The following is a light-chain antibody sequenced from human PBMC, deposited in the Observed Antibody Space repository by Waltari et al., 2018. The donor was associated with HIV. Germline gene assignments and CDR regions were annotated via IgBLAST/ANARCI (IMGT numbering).Light chain of an antibody. CDR1: QSISTTY. CDR2: GTF. CDR3: HQYGDSFPYT. V-gene: IGKV3-20*01. J-gene: IGKJ2*01. Sequence: EVVLTQSPGTLSLSPGERATLSCWASQSISTTYLAWYQHKPGQAPRLLIYGTFNRATGIPDRFSGRGSGTDFTLIISRLESEDFATYYCHQYGDSFPYTFGQGTKLEI.